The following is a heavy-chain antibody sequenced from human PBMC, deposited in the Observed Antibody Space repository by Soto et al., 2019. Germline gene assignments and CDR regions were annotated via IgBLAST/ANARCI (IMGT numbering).Heavy chain of an antibody. D-gene: IGHD4-17*01. CDR1: GGSIRTGGYY. Sequence: SETLSLTCTVSGGSIRTGGYYWSWIRQHPGKGLEWLGYIYYTGRTYYNPSLKNRLTMSVDMSKSQFSLKLTSLTAADTAVYYCAKDPSPQPTTVVTPGWFDPWCQGILVTVS. J-gene: IGHJ5*02. V-gene: IGHV4-31*03. CDR3: AKDPSPQPTTVVTPGWFDP. CDR2: IYYTGRT.